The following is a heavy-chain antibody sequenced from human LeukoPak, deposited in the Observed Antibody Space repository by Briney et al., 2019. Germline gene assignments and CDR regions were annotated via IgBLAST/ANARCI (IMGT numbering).Heavy chain of an antibody. V-gene: IGHV3-30*18. CDR3: AKAMVRGVISPFDY. CDR1: GFTFSSYG. Sequence: GRSLRLSCAASGFTFSSYGMHWVRQAPGKGLEWVAVISYDGSNKYYADSVKGRFTISRDHSKNTLYLQMNSLRAEDTAVYYCAKAMVRGVISPFDYWGQGTLVTVSS. CDR2: ISYDGSNK. J-gene: IGHJ4*02. D-gene: IGHD3-10*01.